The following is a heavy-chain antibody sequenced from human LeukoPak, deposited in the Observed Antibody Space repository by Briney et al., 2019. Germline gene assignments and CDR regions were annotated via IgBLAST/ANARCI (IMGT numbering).Heavy chain of an antibody. CDR1: GFTFSSYA. D-gene: IGHD6-6*01. CDR2: ISYDGSNK. J-gene: IGHJ4*02. CDR3: ASPATSIAARPRGPPIDY. Sequence: GGSLRLSCAASGFTFSSYAMHWVRQAPGKGLEWVAVISYDGSNKYYADSVKGRFTISRDNSKNTLYLQMNSLRAEDTAVYYCASPATSIAARPRGPPIDYWGQGTLVTVSS. V-gene: IGHV3-30*04.